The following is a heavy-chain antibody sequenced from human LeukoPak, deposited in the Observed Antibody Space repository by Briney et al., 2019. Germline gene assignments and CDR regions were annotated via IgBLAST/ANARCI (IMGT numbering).Heavy chain of an antibody. Sequence: GGSLRLSCAASGFTFSSYAMSWVRQAPGKGLEWVSDITGNSYYTYYADSVKGRFTISRDNSKNTLYLQMNSLRAEDTAVYYCAKDYSSGWFRNYWGQGTLVTVSS. CDR1: GFTFSSYA. J-gene: IGHJ4*02. CDR3: AKDYSSGWFRNY. D-gene: IGHD6-19*01. CDR2: ITGNSYYT. V-gene: IGHV3-23*01.